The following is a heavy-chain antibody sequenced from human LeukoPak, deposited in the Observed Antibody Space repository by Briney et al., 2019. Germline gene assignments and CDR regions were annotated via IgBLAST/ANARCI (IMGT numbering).Heavy chain of an antibody. J-gene: IGHJ3*02. Sequence: SVKVSCKASGGTFSSYAISWVRQAPGQGLEWVGGIIPIFGTANYAQKFQGRVTITADESTSTAYMELSSLRSEDTAVYYCARRGTYCGGDCYSGAFDIWGQGTMVTVSS. CDR3: ARRGTYCGGDCYSGAFDI. CDR1: GGTFSSYA. V-gene: IGHV1-69*13. D-gene: IGHD2-21*02. CDR2: IIPIFGTA.